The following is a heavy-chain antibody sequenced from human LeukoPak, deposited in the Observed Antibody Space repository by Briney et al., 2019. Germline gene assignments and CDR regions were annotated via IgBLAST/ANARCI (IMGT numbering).Heavy chain of an antibody. CDR2: FDPEDGET. J-gene: IGHJ3*02. CDR3: ATDLRMVRGLYI. CDR1: GYTLTELS. Sequence: ASVKVSCKVSGYTLTELSMHWVRQAPGKGLEWMGGFDPEDGETIYAQKFQGRVTMTEDTSTDTAYMELSGLRSEDTAVYYCATDLRMVRGLYIWGQGTMVTVSS. D-gene: IGHD3-10*01. V-gene: IGHV1-24*01.